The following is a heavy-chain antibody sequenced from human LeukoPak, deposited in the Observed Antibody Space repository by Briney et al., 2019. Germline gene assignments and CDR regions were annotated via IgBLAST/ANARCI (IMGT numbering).Heavy chain of an antibody. J-gene: IGHJ5*02. D-gene: IGHD2-2*01. CDR1: GYTFTSHG. V-gene: IGHV1-18*01. Sequence: GASVKVSRKASGYTFTSHGISWVRQAPGQGLEWMGWISAYNGNTNYAQKLQGRVTMTTDTSTSTAYMELRSLRSDDTAVYYCARDESSYIVVVPAANWFDPWGQGTLVTVSS. CDR2: ISAYNGNT. CDR3: ARDESSYIVVVPAANWFDP.